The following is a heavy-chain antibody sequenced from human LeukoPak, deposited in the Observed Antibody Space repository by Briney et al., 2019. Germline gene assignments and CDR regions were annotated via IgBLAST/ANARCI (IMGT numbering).Heavy chain of an antibody. CDR1: GFTFSSYA. Sequence: GGSLRLSCAASGFTFSSYAMSWVRQAPGKGLEWVSAISGSGGSTYYADSVKGRFTISRDNSKNTLYLQMNSLRAEDTAEYYCAKSGHQEYSSSWYYFHYWGQGTLVAVSS. V-gene: IGHV3-23*01. D-gene: IGHD6-13*01. J-gene: IGHJ4*02. CDR2: ISGSGGST. CDR3: AKSGHQEYSSSWYYFHY.